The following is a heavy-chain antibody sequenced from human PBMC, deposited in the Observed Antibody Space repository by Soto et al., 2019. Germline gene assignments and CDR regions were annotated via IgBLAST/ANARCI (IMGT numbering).Heavy chain of an antibody. V-gene: IGHV4-61*01. CDR1: GGSVSDKTYY. D-gene: IGHD4-17*01. CDR2: VYYSGTT. J-gene: IGHJ4*02. Sequence: TSATQALTCSVSGGSVSDKTYYWSWIRQPPGKRLEWIGYVYYSGTTNYNPSLKSRVTISVDLSKNRFSLRLSSVTTADTALYYCARTTAVPNTLRSRYFFDYWGQGTLVPVSS. CDR3: ARTTAVPNTLRSRYFFDY.